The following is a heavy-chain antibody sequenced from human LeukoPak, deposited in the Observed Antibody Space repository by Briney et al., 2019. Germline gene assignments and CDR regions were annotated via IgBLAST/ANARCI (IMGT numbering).Heavy chain of an antibody. Sequence: ASVKVSCKASGYTFTGYYMYWLRQAPGQGLEWMGWINPNSGGTNYAQTFQGRVTMTRDTSISTAYMELSRLRSDDTAVYYCARGLDKYDYWSGYFLAYWGQGTLVTVSS. J-gene: IGHJ4*02. CDR1: GYTFTGYY. CDR2: INPNSGGT. CDR3: ARGLDKYDYWSGYFLAY. V-gene: IGHV1-2*02. D-gene: IGHD3-3*01.